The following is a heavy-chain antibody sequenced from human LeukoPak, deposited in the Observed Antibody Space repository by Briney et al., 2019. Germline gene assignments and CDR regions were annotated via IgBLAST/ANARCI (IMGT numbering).Heavy chain of an antibody. J-gene: IGHJ6*03. Sequence: PSETLSLTCNVSGDSISRSRHFWAWIRQSPGRGLEWIGYIYNSGSTYYNPSLKSRVTISVDTSKNQFSLRLSSVTAADTAVYYCAREAAATEDYYMDVWGKGAPVTVSS. V-gene: IGHV4-39*07. CDR3: AREAAATEDYYMDV. CDR2: IYNSGST. D-gene: IGHD6-13*01. CDR1: GDSISRSRHF.